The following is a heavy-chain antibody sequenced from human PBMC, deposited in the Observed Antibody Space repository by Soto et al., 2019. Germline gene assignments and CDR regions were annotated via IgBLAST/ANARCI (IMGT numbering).Heavy chain of an antibody. V-gene: IGHV3-23*01. CDR2: ISRGGNT. D-gene: IGHD2-2*02. CDR1: GFTFSSHG. Sequence: PGGSLRLSCAASGFTFSSHGMSWVRQAPGKGLEWVSGISRGGNTYYADSVKGRFTISRDNPRNTLDLQMNSLRAEDTAVYYCAIEEWDQQLLYIANWGQGSQVTVSS. J-gene: IGHJ4*02. CDR3: AIEEWDQQLLYIAN.